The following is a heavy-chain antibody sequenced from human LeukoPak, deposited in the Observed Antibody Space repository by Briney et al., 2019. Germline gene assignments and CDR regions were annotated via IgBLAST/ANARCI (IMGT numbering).Heavy chain of an antibody. D-gene: IGHD2-15*01. Sequence: SVKVSCKASGGTFSSYAISLVRQAPGQGLEWMGGIIPIFGTANYAQKFQGRVTITADESTSTAYMELSSLRSEDTAVYYCASNYCSGGSCYYTYWGQGTLVTVSS. CDR1: GGTFSSYA. CDR2: IIPIFGTA. J-gene: IGHJ4*02. V-gene: IGHV1-69*01. CDR3: ASNYCSGGSCYYTY.